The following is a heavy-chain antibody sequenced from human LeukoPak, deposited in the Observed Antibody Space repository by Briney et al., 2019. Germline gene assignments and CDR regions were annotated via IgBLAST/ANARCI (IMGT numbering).Heavy chain of an antibody. V-gene: IGHV3-7*01. D-gene: IGHD6-13*01. CDR2: INQDGSEK. CDR1: GFTFNSYW. Sequence: GGSLRLSCAASGFTFNSYWMSWVRQAPGKGLEWVANINQDGSEKYYVGSVKGRFTISRDSAKSSLYLQMNSLRAEDTAVYYCAGGLRSSWGLDDYWGQGTLVTVSS. CDR3: AGGLRSSWGLDDY. J-gene: IGHJ4*02.